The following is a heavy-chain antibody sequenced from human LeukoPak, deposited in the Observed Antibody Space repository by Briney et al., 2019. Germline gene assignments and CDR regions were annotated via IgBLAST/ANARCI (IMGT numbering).Heavy chain of an antibody. D-gene: IGHD1-7*01. V-gene: IGHV3-20*04. CDR2: INWNAGST. CDR1: GFTFDDYG. CDR3: AKEGKTRNWNYFQAKPVF. J-gene: IGHJ4*02. Sequence: GGSLRLSCAASGFTFDDYGMSWVRQAPGKGLEWVSAINWNAGSTGYADSVQGRFTISRDNAKNSLYLQMNSLRAEDTAIYYCAKEGKTRNWNYFQAKPVFWGQGTLVSVSS.